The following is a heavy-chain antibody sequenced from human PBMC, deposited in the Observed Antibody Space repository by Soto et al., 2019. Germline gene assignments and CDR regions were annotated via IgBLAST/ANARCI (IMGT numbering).Heavy chain of an antibody. J-gene: IGHJ6*02. CDR1: GFTVSSNY. Sequence: GGSLRLSCAASGFTVSSNYMSWVRQAPGKGLEWVSVIYSGGSTYYADSVKGRFTISRDNSKNTLYLQMNSLRPEDTAVYYCARDPYYGSGSKYYYYYGMDVWGQGTTVTVSS. CDR3: ARDPYYGSGSKYYYYYGMDV. CDR2: IYSGGST. V-gene: IGHV3-53*01. D-gene: IGHD3-10*01.